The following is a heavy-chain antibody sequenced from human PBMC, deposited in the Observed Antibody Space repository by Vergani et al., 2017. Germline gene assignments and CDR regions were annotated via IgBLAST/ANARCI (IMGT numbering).Heavy chain of an antibody. V-gene: IGHV4-30-4*08. Sequence: QERLQESGPKLLKPSETLSLTCSVSGISITSGETWWAWIRPSPGKGLEFIGRMSRSGASSAYNSAPGDRPAISFDSSNNQFSLSLSSLTAADTAVYYCARGHWVFEAWGPGTLVTVSS. D-gene: IGHD3-16*01. CDR1: GISITSGETW. CDR2: MSRSGAS. CDR3: ARGHWVFEA. J-gene: IGHJ4*02.